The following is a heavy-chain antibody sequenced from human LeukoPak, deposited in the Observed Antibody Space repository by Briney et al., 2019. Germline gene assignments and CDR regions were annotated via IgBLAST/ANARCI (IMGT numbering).Heavy chain of an antibody. CDR3: AREDITGTASYFDY. CDR1: GGSVSSGGFY. D-gene: IGHD1-7*01. CDR2: IYYSGST. Sequence: RSSEILSLTCTVSGGSVSSGGFYWTWIRQPPGKGLEWIGYIYYSGSTNYIPSLRSRLTISVDTSKNQFSLKLSSVTAADTAVYYCAREDITGTASYFDYWGQGTLVTVSS. V-gene: IGHV4-61*08. J-gene: IGHJ4*02.